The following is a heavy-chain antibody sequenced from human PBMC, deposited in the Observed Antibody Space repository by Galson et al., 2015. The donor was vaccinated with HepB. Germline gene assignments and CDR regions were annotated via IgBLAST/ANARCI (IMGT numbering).Heavy chain of an antibody. J-gene: IGHJ4*02. CDR1: GYTFTSYG. D-gene: IGHD3-22*01. CDR3: ARAPQPAYYYDSSGYYFNY. V-gene: IGHV1-18*04. CDR2: ISAYNGNT. Sequence: SVKVSCKASGYTFTSYGISWVRQAPGQGLEWMGWISAYNGNTNYAQKLQGRVTMTTDTSTSTAYMELRSLRSEDTAVYYCARAPQPAYYYDSSGYYFNYWGQGTLVTVSS.